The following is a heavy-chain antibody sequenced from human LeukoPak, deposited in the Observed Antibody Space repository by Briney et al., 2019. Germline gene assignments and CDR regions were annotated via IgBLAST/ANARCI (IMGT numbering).Heavy chain of an antibody. Sequence: GGSLRLSRGASGFTFRTYGMNWVRQAPGKGLEWLAYTSSSSNPIYYADSVKGRFTISRDNAKNSLYLQMNSLRDEDTAVYYCARDMGATPGVVGLDYWGQGTLVTVSS. V-gene: IGHV3-48*02. CDR1: GFTFRTYG. D-gene: IGHD1-26*01. J-gene: IGHJ4*02. CDR2: TSSSSNPI. CDR3: ARDMGATPGVVGLDY.